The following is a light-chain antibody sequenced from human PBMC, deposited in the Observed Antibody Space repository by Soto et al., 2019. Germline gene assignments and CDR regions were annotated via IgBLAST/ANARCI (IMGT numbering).Light chain of an antibody. Sequence: QSVLNQPPSASGSPGQSVTISCTGTSSDVGGYNSVSWYQQHPGRAPKLMIYEVTKRPSGVPDRFSGSKSGNTASLTVSGLQAEDEADYYCSSYAGSNNLYVFGTGTKVTVL. V-gene: IGLV2-8*01. CDR2: EVT. CDR3: SSYAGSNNLYV. J-gene: IGLJ1*01. CDR1: SSDVGGYNS.